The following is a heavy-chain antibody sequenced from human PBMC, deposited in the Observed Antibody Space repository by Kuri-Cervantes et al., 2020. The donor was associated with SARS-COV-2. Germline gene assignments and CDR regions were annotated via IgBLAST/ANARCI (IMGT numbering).Heavy chain of an antibody. CDR3: ARVRGAPPDAFDI. Sequence: SETLSLTCTVSGGSISSGGYYWSWIRQPPGKGLEWIGYIYYSGSTYYTPSLKSRVIISVDTSKNQFSLKLSSVTAADTAVYYCARVRGAPPDAFDIWGQGTMVTVSS. CDR1: GGSISSGGYY. V-gene: IGHV4-61*08. J-gene: IGHJ3*02. CDR2: IYYSGST. D-gene: IGHD1-26*01.